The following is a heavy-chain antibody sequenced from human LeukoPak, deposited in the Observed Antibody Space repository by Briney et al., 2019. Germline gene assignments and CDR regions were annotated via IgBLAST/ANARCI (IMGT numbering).Heavy chain of an antibody. CDR3: ARNYYYRFDY. CDR2: IKQDGSVK. CDR1: GFTFTSYW. V-gene: IGHV3-7*01. Sequence: GGSLRLSCAASGFTFTSYWMTWVRQAPGMGLEWVANIKQDGSVKNYVDSLRGRFTISRHNAKDSLYLQMNSLRAEDTAVYFCARNYYYRFDYWGQGTLVAVSS. D-gene: IGHD3-10*01. J-gene: IGHJ4*02.